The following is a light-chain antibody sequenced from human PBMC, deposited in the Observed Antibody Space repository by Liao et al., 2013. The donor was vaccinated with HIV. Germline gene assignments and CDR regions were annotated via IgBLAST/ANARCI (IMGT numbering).Light chain of an antibody. CDR3: QAWDSSYFCRY. CDR1: KLGDKY. V-gene: IGLV3-1*01. J-gene: IGLJ1*01. CDR2: QDT. Sequence: SYELTQPPSVSVSPGQTASITCSGDKLGDKYACWYQQKPGQSPVLVIYQDTKRPSGIPERFSGSNSGNTATLTISGTQAMDEADYYCQAWDSSYFCRYFG.